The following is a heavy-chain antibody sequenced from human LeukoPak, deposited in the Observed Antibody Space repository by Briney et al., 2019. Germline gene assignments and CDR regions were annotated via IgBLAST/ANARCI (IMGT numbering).Heavy chain of an antibody. V-gene: IGHV1-18*03. CDR3: ARAVGSPYYYDSSGYYGN. Sequence: ASVKVSCKASGYTFNSYGISWVRQAPGQGLEWMGWISAYNGNTNYAQKLQGRVTMTTDTSTSTAYMELRSLKSDDMAVYYCARAVGSPYYYDSSGYYGNWGQGTLVTVSS. CDR1: GYTFNSYG. J-gene: IGHJ4*02. D-gene: IGHD3-22*01. CDR2: ISAYNGNT.